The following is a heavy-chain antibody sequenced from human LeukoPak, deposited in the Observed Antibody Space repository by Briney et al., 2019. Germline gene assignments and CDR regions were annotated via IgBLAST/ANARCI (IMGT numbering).Heavy chain of an antibody. J-gene: IGHJ4*02. CDR2: ISTSSRTI. Sequence: GGSLRLSCAVSGFNFSTYNMNWVRQAPGKGLEWVSYISTSSRTIYYADSVKGRFTISRDNAKNSLYLQMNSLRAEDTAVYYCARGGYGFWSDYPTTLDYWGQGTLVTVSS. CDR1: GFNFSTYN. V-gene: IGHV3-48*01. CDR3: ARGGYGFWSDYPTTLDY. D-gene: IGHD3-3*01.